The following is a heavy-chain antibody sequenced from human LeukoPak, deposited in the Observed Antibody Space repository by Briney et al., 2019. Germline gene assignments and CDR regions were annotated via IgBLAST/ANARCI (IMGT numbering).Heavy chain of an antibody. Sequence: SETLSLTCTVSGGSISSYYWSWIRQPAGKGLEWIGRIYTSGSTNYNPSLKSRVTMSVDTSKNQFSLKLSSVTAADTAVYYCAREVSRTNFGVVSYYFDYWGQGTLVTVSS. CDR1: GGSISSYY. J-gene: IGHJ4*02. CDR3: AREVSRTNFGVVSYYFDY. D-gene: IGHD3-3*01. V-gene: IGHV4-4*07. CDR2: IYTSGST.